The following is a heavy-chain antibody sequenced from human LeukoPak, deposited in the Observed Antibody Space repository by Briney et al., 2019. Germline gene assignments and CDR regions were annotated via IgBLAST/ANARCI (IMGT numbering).Heavy chain of an antibody. CDR1: GGSISDYY. Sequence: SETLSLTCTVSGGSISDYYWTWIRQPPGKGLEWIGYIYYSGSTNYNPSLKSRVTISVDTSKNQFSLKLSSVTAADTAVYYCARATSYSRFDPWGQGTLVTVSS. CDR3: ARATSYSRFDP. J-gene: IGHJ5*02. CDR2: IYYSGST. D-gene: IGHD2-21*01. V-gene: IGHV4-59*08.